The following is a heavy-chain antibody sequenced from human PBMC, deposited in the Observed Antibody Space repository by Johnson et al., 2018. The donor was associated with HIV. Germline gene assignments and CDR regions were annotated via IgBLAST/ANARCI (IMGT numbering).Heavy chain of an antibody. Sequence: VQLVESGGGLVQPGGSLRLSCAASGFSFSEYAMSWVRQAPGKGLEWVSAISAGGGSTFFADSVKGRFTISRDNSKNTLYLQMNSLRAEDTAVYYCAKDRAVGYSSGWYQAVINAFDIWGQGTMVTVSS. J-gene: IGHJ3*02. CDR1: GFSFSEYA. CDR3: AKDRAVGYSSGWYQAVINAFDI. CDR2: ISAGGGST. D-gene: IGHD6-19*01. V-gene: IGHV3-23*04.